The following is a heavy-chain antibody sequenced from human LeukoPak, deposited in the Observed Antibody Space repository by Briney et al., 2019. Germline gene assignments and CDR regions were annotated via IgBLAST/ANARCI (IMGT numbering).Heavy chain of an antibody. CDR1: GFTVSTTY. CDR3: ARVRYSYVDY. D-gene: IGHD5-18*01. Sequence: GGSLRLSCAASGFTVSTTYMSWVRQAPGKGLEWVSVIYSGGTTYYADSVEGRFTISRDNSKNTLYLQMNSLRAEDTAVYYCARVRYSYVDYWGQGTLVTVSS. CDR2: IYSGGTT. J-gene: IGHJ4*02. V-gene: IGHV3-53*01.